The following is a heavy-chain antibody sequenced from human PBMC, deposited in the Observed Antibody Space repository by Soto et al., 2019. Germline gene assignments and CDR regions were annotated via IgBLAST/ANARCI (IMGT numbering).Heavy chain of an antibody. V-gene: IGHV4-31*03. Sequence: QVQLQESGPGLVKPSQTLSLTCSVSGGSITSGGFYWSWIRQHPEKGLEWIAYIFHSGSTDFNPSLXGGXIISADTSKNQFSLKLTSVTAADTAVYYCVGGGIAGNWFDPWGQGTLVTVSS. D-gene: IGHD6-13*01. CDR2: IFHSGST. CDR3: VGGGIAGNWFDP. CDR1: GGSITSGGFY. J-gene: IGHJ5*02.